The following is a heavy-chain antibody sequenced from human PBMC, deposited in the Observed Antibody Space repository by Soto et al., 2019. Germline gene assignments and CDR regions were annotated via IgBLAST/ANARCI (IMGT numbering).Heavy chain of an antibody. CDR2: IDYKGGDT. CDR3: ARVVGYGHFDY. D-gene: IGHD1-26*01. J-gene: IGHJ4*02. CDR1: GFTLSSYS. V-gene: IGHV3-64*02. Sequence: GGSLRLSCAASGFTLSSYSMHWVRQAPGKGLEYVSAIDYKGGDTYYADSVKGRFIISRDNSKNTLYLQMGSLTAEDMAVYYCARVVGYGHFDYWGQGTLVTVSS.